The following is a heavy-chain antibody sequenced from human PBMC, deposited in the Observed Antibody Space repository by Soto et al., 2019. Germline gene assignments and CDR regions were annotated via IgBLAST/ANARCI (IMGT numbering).Heavy chain of an antibody. V-gene: IGHV3-23*01. D-gene: IGHD3-3*01. J-gene: IGHJ3*02. CDR2: IGGDGGSP. Sequence: GGSLRLSCAASRFTFSDYAMSWVRQAPGKGLEWVSVIGGDGGSPYYADSVKGRFTVSRDNSKNTLYLQMDSLRAEDTAVYYCAKDFFCRNGICDPFDIWGQGTMVTVSS. CDR3: AKDFFCRNGICDPFDI. CDR1: RFTFSDYA.